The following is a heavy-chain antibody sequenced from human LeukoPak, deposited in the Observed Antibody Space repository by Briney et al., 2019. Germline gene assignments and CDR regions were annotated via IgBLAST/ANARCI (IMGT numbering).Heavy chain of an antibody. Sequence: PSQTLSLTCTVSGGSISSGGYYWSWICQHPGKGLEWIGYIYYSGSTYYNPSLKSRVTISVDTSKNQFSLKLSSVTAADTAVYYCARDDYYGSLDYWGQGTLVTVSS. CDR3: ARDDYYGSLDY. D-gene: IGHD3-10*01. V-gene: IGHV4-31*03. CDR1: GGSISSGGYY. J-gene: IGHJ4*02. CDR2: IYYSGST.